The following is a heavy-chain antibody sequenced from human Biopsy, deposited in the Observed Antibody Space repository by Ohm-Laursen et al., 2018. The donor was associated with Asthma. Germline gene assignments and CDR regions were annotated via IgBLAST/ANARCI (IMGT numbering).Heavy chain of an antibody. J-gene: IGHJ6*02. V-gene: IGHV1-18*01. D-gene: IGHD3-10*01. CDR1: GYTFNSAG. CDR2: VSVYNGNT. CDR3: ARAVDYSHYYGIDV. Sequence: ATVKISCKTSGYTFNSAGITWVRQAPGQGLEWMGWVSVYNGNTKVAQKLQDRVTMITDTSTSTACMELRSLRSDDTAVYFCARAVDYSHYYGIDVWGQGTTVTVS.